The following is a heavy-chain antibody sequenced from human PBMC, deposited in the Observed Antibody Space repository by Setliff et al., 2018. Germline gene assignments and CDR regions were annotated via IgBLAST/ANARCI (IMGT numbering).Heavy chain of an antibody. CDR2: IYASGST. Sequence: SETLSLTCAVSGDSVDNGNYYRSWIRQAAGKGLGWIGRIYASGSTNYNPSLKSRVTISLDTSKNQFSLKLNSVTAADTAVYYCARKYSSSWYWTWIYYFDYWARERWSPSPQ. J-gene: IGHJ4*02. D-gene: IGHD6-13*01. V-gene: IGHV4-61*02. CDR3: ARKYSSSWYWTWIYYFDY. CDR1: GDSVDNGNYY.